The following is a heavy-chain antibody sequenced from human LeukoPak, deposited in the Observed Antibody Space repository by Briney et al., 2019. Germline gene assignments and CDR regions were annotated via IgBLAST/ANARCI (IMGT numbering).Heavy chain of an antibody. D-gene: IGHD3-16*02. CDR3: ARGSDYDYVWGSYRPKKTIDY. CDR2: INHSGST. J-gene: IGHJ4*02. Sequence: PSETLSLTCAVYGGSFNGYYWSWIRQPPGKGLEWIGEINHSGSTNYNPSLKSRVTISVDTSKNQFSLKLSSVTAADTAVYYCARGSDYDYVWGSYRPKKTIDYWGQGTLVTVSS. CDR1: GGSFNGYY. V-gene: IGHV4-34*01.